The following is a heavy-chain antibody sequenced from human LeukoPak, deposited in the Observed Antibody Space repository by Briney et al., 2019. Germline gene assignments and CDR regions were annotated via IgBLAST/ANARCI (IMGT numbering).Heavy chain of an antibody. CDR2: ISSSSSYI. D-gene: IGHD3-16*01. CDR1: GFTFSSYS. V-gene: IGHV3-21*01. CDR3: ARGRVYDYVWGSLDY. J-gene: IGHJ4*02. Sequence: GGSLRHSCAASGFTFSSYSMNWVRQAPGKGLEWVSSISSSSSYIYYADSVKGRFTISRDNAKNSLYLQMNSLRAEDTAVYYCARGRVYDYVWGSLDYWGQGTLVTVSS.